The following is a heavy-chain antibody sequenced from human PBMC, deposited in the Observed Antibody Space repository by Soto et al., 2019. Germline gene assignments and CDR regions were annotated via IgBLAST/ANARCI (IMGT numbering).Heavy chain of an antibody. CDR2: IYYSGST. J-gene: IGHJ4*02. D-gene: IGHD5-18*01. Sequence: SETLSLTCTVSGGSISSGGYYWSWIRQHPGKGLEWIGYIYYSGSTYYNPSLKSRVTISVDTSKNQFSLKLSSVTAADTAVYYCARGRWIQLWSSFDYWGQGTLVTVSS. CDR1: GGSISSGGYY. CDR3: ARGRWIQLWSSFDY. V-gene: IGHV4-31*03.